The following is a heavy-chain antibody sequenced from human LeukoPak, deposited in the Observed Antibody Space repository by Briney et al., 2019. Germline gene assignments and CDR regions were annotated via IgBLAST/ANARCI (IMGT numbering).Heavy chain of an antibody. Sequence: PSETLPLTCAVYGASFSGYYWAWIRQPPGKGLEWIGEINHTGSTTYNPSLKSRVTMSVDTSKNRFSLKLNSVTAADTAVYYCARGRLRFLEMDVWGKGTMVTVSS. D-gene: IGHD3-3*01. V-gene: IGHV4-34*01. CDR3: ARGRLRFLEMDV. CDR2: INHTGST. CDR1: GASFSGYY. J-gene: IGHJ6*04.